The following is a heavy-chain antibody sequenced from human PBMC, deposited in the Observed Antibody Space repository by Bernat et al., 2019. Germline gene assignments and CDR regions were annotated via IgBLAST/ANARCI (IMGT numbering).Heavy chain of an antibody. CDR3: ARGAPDVVVPAAIPGWFDP. CDR2: INPNSGGT. V-gene: IGHV1-2*04. D-gene: IGHD2-2*02. Sequence: QVQLVQSGAEVKKPGASVKVSCKASGYTFTGYYMHWVRQAPGQGLEWMEWINPNSGGTNYAQKFKGWVTMTRDTSISTAYMELSRLRSDDTAVYYCARGAPDVVVPAAIPGWFDPWGQGTLVTVSS. J-gene: IGHJ5*02. CDR1: GYTFTGYY.